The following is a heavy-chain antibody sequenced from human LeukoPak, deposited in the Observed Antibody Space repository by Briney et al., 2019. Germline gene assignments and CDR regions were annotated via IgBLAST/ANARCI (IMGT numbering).Heavy chain of an antibody. Sequence: GGSLRLSCSASGFTFSSYGMHWVRQAPGKGLEWVVVIWYDGSNKYYADSVKGRFTISRDNSKNTLYLQMNSLRAEDTAVYYCARGMAPTYYYYGMDVWGQGTTVTVSS. V-gene: IGHV3-33*08. J-gene: IGHJ6*02. D-gene: IGHD5-24*01. CDR2: IWYDGSNK. CDR3: ARGMAPTYYYYGMDV. CDR1: GFTFSSYG.